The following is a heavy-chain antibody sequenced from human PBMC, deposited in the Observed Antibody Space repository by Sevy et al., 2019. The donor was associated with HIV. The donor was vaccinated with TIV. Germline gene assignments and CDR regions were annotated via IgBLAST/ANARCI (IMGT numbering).Heavy chain of an antibody. CDR3: ARLFSCGGDCYYLDY. J-gene: IGHJ4*02. V-gene: IGHV3-30-3*01. D-gene: IGHD2-21*02. CDR1: GFTFSNYD. CDR2: ISHDGNYN. Sequence: GGSLRLPCAASGFTFSNYDMHWVRQAPGKGLEWVAVISHDGNYNNYADTVKVRFTICRDDFKNTLYLQMSSLRPEDTAVYFCARLFSCGGDCYYLDYWGQGALVTVSS.